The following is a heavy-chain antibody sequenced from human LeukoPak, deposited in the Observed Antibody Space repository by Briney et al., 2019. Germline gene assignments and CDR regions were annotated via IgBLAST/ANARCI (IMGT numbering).Heavy chain of an antibody. Sequence: PSETLSLTCTVSGGSISSSSYYWGWIRQPPGKGLEWIGSIYYSGNTYYNPSLKGRVTISVDTSKNQFSLKLSSVTAADTAIYYCARGGYYGSGNDFRFDPWGQGTLVTVSS. CDR1: GGSISSSSYY. CDR3: ARGGYYGSGNDFRFDP. D-gene: IGHD3-10*01. CDR2: IYYSGNT. J-gene: IGHJ5*02. V-gene: IGHV4-39*07.